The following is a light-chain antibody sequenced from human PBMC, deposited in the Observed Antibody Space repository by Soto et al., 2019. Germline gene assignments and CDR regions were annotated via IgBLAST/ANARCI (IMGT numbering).Light chain of an antibody. V-gene: IGKV1-39*01. Sequence: DIQMTQSPSSLSASVGDRVTITCRARQSISSDLNWYQQKPGEAPKLLVYGASNLQSGVPSTFSGSGSGTDFTLTISSLQPEDFATYYCQQSNNYPLTFGGGTKVEIK. CDR1: QSISSD. CDR2: GAS. J-gene: IGKJ4*01. CDR3: QQSNNYPLT.